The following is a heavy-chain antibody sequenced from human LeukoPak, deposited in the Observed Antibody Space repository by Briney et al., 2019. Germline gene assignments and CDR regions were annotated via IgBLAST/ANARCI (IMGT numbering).Heavy chain of an antibody. CDR3: AKEVRGYNSFVDH. Sequence: GGSLRLSRAASGFTFSAHAMNWVRQAPGKGLEWVSSISGSGSNTYYADSVKGRFTISRDNSENTLYLQMNTLRAEDTALYYCAKEVRGYNSFVDHGGQGTLVTVSS. CDR1: GFTFSAHA. J-gene: IGHJ4*01. V-gene: IGHV3-23*01. D-gene: IGHD3-10*01. CDR2: ISGSGSNT.